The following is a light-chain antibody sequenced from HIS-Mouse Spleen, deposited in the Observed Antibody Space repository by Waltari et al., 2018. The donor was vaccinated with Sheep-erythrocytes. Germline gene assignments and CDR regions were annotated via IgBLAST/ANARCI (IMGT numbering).Light chain of an antibody. CDR1: NMGSKR. J-gene: IGLJ1*01. Sequence: SYVLTQPPSVSVAPGQPARITCGGNNMGSKRVHWYQQKPGQAPVLVVYDDSDRPSGIPERFSGSNSGNTATLTISRVEAGDEADYYCQVWDSSSDHPYVFGTGTKVTVL. CDR2: DDS. CDR3: QVWDSSSDHPYV. V-gene: IGLV3-21*02.